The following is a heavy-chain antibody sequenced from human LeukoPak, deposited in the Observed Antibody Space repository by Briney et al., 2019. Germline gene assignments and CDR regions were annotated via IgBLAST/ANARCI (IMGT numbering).Heavy chain of an antibody. CDR3: ARSTISCSGGSCYSVGAFDI. J-gene: IGHJ3*02. Sequence: PSETLSLTCTVSGGSISSYYWSWIRQPPGKGLEWIGYIYYSGSTNYNPSLKSRVTISVDTSKNQFSLKLSSVTAADTAVYYCARSTISCSGGSCYSVGAFDIWGQGTMVTVSS. CDR2: IYYSGST. D-gene: IGHD2-15*01. V-gene: IGHV4-59*08. CDR1: GGSISSYY.